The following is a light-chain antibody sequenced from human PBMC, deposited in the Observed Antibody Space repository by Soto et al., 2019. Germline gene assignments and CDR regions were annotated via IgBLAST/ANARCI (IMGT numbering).Light chain of an antibody. Sequence: EIVLTQSPATLSLSPGARATLSCRASQSVSSYLDWYQQKPGQAPRLLIYDASNRATGIPARFSGSGSVTDFTLTISSLEPEDLAVYYCQQRSNWTPHTFGQGKRLEIK. CDR1: QSVSSY. J-gene: IGKJ5*01. V-gene: IGKV3-11*01. CDR2: DAS. CDR3: QQRSNWTPHT.